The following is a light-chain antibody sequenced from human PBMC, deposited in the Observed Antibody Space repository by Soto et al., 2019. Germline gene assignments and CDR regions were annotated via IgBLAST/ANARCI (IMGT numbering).Light chain of an antibody. Sequence: AMTQSPATLSVSPGERATISCRASQSVSSNLAWYQQKPGQAPRLLIYGASTRATGIPARFSGSGSGTEFTLTISSLQSEDFAVYYCQQYNNWPLFGQGTKVDI. CDR3: QQYNNWPL. CDR1: QSVSSN. J-gene: IGKJ1*01. CDR2: GAS. V-gene: IGKV3-15*01.